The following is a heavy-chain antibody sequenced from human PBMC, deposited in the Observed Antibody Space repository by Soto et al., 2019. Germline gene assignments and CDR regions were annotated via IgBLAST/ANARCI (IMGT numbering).Heavy chain of an antibody. CDR2: IWYDGSNK. CDR3: ARSIEEVYAIYYYYGMDV. V-gene: IGHV3-33*01. D-gene: IGHD2-8*01. J-gene: IGHJ6*02. Sequence: QVQLVESGGGVVQPGRSLRLSCAASGFTFNDYGMHWVRQAPGKGREWVAVIWYDGSNKYYADSVRGRFTISRDNSKSTLYLQMNSLRAEDTAVYYCARSIEEVYAIYYYYGMDVWGQGTTVTVSS. CDR1: GFTFNDYG.